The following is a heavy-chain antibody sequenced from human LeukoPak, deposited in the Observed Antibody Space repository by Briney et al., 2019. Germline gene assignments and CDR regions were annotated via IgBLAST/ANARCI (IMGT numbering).Heavy chain of an antibody. Sequence: GGSLRLSCAASGFTFSSYGMHWVRQAPGKVLEWVAVISYDGSNKYYADSVKGRFTISRDNSKNTLYLQMNSLRAEDTAVYYCARGGSYYYFDYWGQGTLVTVSS. V-gene: IGHV3-30*03. D-gene: IGHD1-26*01. CDR3: ARGGSYYYFDY. CDR1: GFTFSSYG. J-gene: IGHJ4*02. CDR2: ISYDGSNK.